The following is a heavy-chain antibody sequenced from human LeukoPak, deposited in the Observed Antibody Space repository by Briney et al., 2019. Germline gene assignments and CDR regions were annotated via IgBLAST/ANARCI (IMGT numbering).Heavy chain of an antibody. CDR2: ISSSGTTI. J-gene: IGHJ4*02. V-gene: IGHV3-48*02. CDR1: GFSFSRHE. D-gene: IGHD3-9*01. Sequence: PGGSLRLSCAASGFSFSRHEMNWVRQAPGKGLEWLSYISSSGTTIYYADSVKGRFTISRDNAKNSLYLQMNSLRDEDTAVYYCARENYDILTGYPTDFDYWGQGTLVTVSS. CDR3: ARENYDILTGYPTDFDY.